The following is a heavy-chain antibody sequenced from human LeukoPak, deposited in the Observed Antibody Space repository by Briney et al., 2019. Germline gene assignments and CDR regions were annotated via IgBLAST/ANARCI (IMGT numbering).Heavy chain of an antibody. CDR3: AREYGGGHSYGYYY. Sequence: ASVKVSCKASEGTFSSYAISWVRQGPGQGLEWVGRVIPTLGISNYAQRFQGRVTITADKSTGTAYMELSSLRSEDTAVYYCAREYGGGHSYGYYYWGQGTLVSVSS. D-gene: IGHD5-18*01. J-gene: IGHJ4*02. V-gene: IGHV1-69*04. CDR1: EGTFSSYA. CDR2: VIPTLGIS.